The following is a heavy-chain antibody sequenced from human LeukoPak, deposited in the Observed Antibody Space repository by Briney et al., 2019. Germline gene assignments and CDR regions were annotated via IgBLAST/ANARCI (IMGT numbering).Heavy chain of an antibody. J-gene: IGHJ1*01. CDR1: GYTFTSYY. CDR3: ATSYGDYDRAEYFQH. CDR2: IKPSGGST. D-gene: IGHD4-17*01. Sequence: ASVKVSCKASGYTFTSYYMHWVRQAPGQGLEGMGIIKPSGGSTSYAQKFQVRFTMTRNTSTSTVYMELSSLRSEDTAVYYCATSYGDYDRAEYFQHWGQGTLVTVSS. V-gene: IGHV1-46*01.